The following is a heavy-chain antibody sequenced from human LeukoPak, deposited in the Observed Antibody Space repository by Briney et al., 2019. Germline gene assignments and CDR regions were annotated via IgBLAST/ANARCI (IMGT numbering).Heavy chain of an antibody. J-gene: IGHJ6*02. D-gene: IGHD2-2*01. CDR2: IYYSGST. CDR1: GGSVSSGSYY. Sequence: SETLSLTCTVSGGSVSSGSYYWSWIRQPPGKGLEWIGYIYYSGSTNYNPSLKSRVTISVDTSKNQFSLKLSSVTAADTAVYYCARDRIVVVPAAMGADYYYGMDVWGQGTTVTASS. CDR3: ARDRIVVVPAAMGADYYYGMDV. V-gene: IGHV4-61*01.